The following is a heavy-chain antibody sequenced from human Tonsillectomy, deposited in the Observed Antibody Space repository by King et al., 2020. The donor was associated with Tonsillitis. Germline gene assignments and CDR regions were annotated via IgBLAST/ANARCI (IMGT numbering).Heavy chain of an antibody. CDR1: GFTFSGYA. CDR3: ARDGPGCSGTNCYFYYYMDV. D-gene: IGHD2-2*01. Sequence: VQLVQSGGGVVQPGRSLRLPCAGSGFTFSGYAMHWVRQAPGKGLEWVAAIGYDGSDQNYADAVKGRFTIPRDNSKNTVYLHMNSLRVEDSATYYCARDGPGCSGTNCYFYYYMDVWGIGTTVTVSS. CDR2: IGYDGSDQ. J-gene: IGHJ6*03. V-gene: IGHV3-30-3*01.